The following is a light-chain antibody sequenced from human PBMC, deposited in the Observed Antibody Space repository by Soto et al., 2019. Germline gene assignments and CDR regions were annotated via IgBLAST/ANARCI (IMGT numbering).Light chain of an antibody. Sequence: DIQMTQSPSSLSASVGDRVTMTCRASQSISSYLNWYQQKPGKAPKLLIYAASSLQSGVPSRFSGRGSGTEFTLTISSLQPDDFATYYCQQYNSYWTFGQGTKVDI. CDR1: QSISSY. CDR2: AAS. V-gene: IGKV1-39*01. J-gene: IGKJ1*01. CDR3: QQYNSYWT.